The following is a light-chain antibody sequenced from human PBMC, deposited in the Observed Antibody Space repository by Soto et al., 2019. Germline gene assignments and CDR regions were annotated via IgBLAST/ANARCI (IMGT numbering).Light chain of an antibody. CDR1: QRISSW. V-gene: IGKV1-5*01. CDR2: WAS. CDR3: QQYNSYSWT. J-gene: IGKJ1*01. Sequence: IQMAQASSALSASVGDIVTMSCRARQRISSWLAWYQQEPGKACMHQIQWASSLESGVPSRFSGSGSGTEFTLTISSLQPDDFATYYCQQYNSYSWTFGQGTKVDIK.